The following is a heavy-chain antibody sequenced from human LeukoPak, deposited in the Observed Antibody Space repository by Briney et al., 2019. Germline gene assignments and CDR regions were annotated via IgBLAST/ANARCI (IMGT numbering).Heavy chain of an antibody. Sequence: AGGSLRLSCAASGFTFNKYGLHWVRQAPGKGLEWVAVIWHDGRNKYYADSVKGRFTVSRDNSKNTLYLQMSSLRAEDTAVYYCARDRGSDDPIDYWGQGTPVTVSA. J-gene: IGHJ4*02. CDR1: GFTFNKYG. CDR2: IWHDGRNK. V-gene: IGHV3-33*01. CDR3: ARDRGSDDPIDY. D-gene: IGHD2-15*01.